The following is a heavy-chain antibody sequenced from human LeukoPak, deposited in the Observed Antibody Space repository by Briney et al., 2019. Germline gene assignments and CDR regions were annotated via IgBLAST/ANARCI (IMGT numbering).Heavy chain of an antibody. CDR2: INPNSGGT. V-gene: IGHV1-2*02. D-gene: IGHD3-3*01. CDR1: GYTFTGYY. J-gene: IGHJ6*03. Sequence: ASVKVSCKASGYTFTGYYMHWVRQAPGQGLEWMGWINPNSGGTNYAQKFQGRVTMTRDTSISTAYMELSRLRSDDTAVYYCARVSRHDFWSGYFGYYYYMDVWGKGTTVTVSS. CDR3: ARVSRHDFWSGYFGYYYYMDV.